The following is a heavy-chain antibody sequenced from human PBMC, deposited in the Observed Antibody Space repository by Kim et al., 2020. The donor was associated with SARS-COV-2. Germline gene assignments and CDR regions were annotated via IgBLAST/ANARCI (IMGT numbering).Heavy chain of an antibody. V-gene: IGHV3-15*01. Sequence: KTDGWTIDYAAPVKGRFIISRDDSKTTLYLQMNTLKMEDTAVYYCTTWHYWGQGTLVTVSS. CDR3: TTWHY. CDR2: KTDGWTI. J-gene: IGHJ4*02.